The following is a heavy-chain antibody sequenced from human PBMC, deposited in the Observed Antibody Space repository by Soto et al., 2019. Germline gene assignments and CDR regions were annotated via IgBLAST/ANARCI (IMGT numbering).Heavy chain of an antibody. CDR2: VIPLFDTA. J-gene: IGHJ6*02. Sequence: QVQVVQSGAEVKKPGSSVKVSCKVSGGIFTNNAISWVRQAPGQGLEWLGGVIPLFDTAYYAQIFRGRLRSSADGATTTAYMELSGLTSADTAVYFCATGGHNDGYNFYHGMDVWGQGTTVTAS. CDR3: ATGGHNDGYNFYHGMDV. V-gene: IGHV1-69*01. D-gene: IGHD3-16*01. CDR1: GGIFTNNA.